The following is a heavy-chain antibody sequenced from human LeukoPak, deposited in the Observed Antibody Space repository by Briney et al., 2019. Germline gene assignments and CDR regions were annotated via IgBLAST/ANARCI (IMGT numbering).Heavy chain of an antibody. CDR3: VRHQYYYGAGSYYVFDS. CDR1: GNSISSGDNY. CDR2: IYTSGST. Sequence: SETLSLTCTVSGNSISSGDNYWSWIRQPAGKGLEWIGRIYTSGSTNYNPSLKSRVTISGDTSKNQFSLRLSSVTAADTAVYYCVRHQYYYGAGSYYVFDSWGQGTLVTVSS. D-gene: IGHD3-10*01. V-gene: IGHV4-61*02. J-gene: IGHJ5*01.